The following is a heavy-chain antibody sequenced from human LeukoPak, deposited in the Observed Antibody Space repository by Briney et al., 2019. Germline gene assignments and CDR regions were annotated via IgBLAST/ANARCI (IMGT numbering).Heavy chain of an antibody. D-gene: IGHD6-13*01. CDR1: GFTLSSYW. V-gene: IGHV3-7*01. CDR3: GKESRPYYYMDV. J-gene: IGHJ6*03. CDR2: IKQDGSEK. Sequence: GGSLRLSCAASGFTLSSYWMTWVRQAPGKGLEWVANIKQDGSEKYYVDSVKGRFTISRDNAKNSLYLQMNSLRAEDTAVYYCGKESRPYYYMDVWGKGTTVTVSS.